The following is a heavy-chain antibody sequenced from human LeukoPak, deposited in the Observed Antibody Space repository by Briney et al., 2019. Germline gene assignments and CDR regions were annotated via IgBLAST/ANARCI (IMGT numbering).Heavy chain of an antibody. CDR1: DDSFSSHY. V-gene: IGHV4-59*11. CDR2: ISYIGST. CDR3: ARDLVTVTKGFDI. Sequence: SETLSLTCAVSDDSFSSHYWTWIRQPPGKGLEWIGYISYIGSTKYNPSLKSRVTIPIDTSRNQFSLRLSSVTAADTAVYYCARDLVTVTKGFDIWGQGTMVSVSS. D-gene: IGHD4-17*01. J-gene: IGHJ3*02.